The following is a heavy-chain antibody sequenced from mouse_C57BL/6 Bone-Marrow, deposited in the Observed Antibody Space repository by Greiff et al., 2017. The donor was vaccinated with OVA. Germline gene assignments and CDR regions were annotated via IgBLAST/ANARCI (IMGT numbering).Heavy chain of an antibody. CDR1: GYTFTNYW. J-gene: IGHJ4*01. V-gene: IGHV1-63*01. CDR3: ARYGNSDYYAMDD. CDR2: IYPGGGYT. Sequence: QVQLQQSGAELVRPGTSVKMSCKASGYTFTNYWIGWAKQRPGHGLEWIGDIYPGGGYTNYNEKFKGKATLTADKSSSTAYMQFSSLTSEDSAIYYCARYGNSDYYAMDDWGQGTSVTVSS. D-gene: IGHD2-1*01.